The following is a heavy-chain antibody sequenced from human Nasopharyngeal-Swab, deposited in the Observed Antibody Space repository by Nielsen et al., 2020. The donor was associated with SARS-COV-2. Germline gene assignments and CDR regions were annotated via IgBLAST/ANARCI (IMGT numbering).Heavy chain of an antibody. Sequence: GESLKISCAASGFTVSNNYMSWVRQAPGKGLEWVSVIYSFSSTYDADSVRGRFTISRDNPKNSLYLQMNSLRDEDTAVYYCARDVGIVGATLDNWGQGTLVTVSS. CDR2: IYSFSST. V-gene: IGHV3-66*01. CDR1: GFTVSNNY. J-gene: IGHJ4*02. CDR3: ARDVGIVGATLDN. D-gene: IGHD1-26*01.